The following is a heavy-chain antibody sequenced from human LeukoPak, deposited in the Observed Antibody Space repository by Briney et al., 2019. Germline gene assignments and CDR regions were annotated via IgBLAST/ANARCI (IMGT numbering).Heavy chain of an antibody. V-gene: IGHV3-30*02. CDR1: GFTFSSYD. CDR3: PRVRSSGWDTHFDY. CDR2: IRYDGSNK. Sequence: GGSLRLSCAASGFTFSSYDMHWVRQAPGKGLEWVAFIRYDGSNKYYADSVKGRFTISRDNSKNTLYLQMNSLRAEDTAVYYWPRVRSSGWDTHFDYWGQGTLVTVSS. D-gene: IGHD6-19*01. J-gene: IGHJ4*02.